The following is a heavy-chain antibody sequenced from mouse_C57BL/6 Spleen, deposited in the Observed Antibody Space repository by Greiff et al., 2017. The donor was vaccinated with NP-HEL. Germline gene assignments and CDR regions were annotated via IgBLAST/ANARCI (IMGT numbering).Heavy chain of an antibody. CDR1: GYTFTSYW. V-gene: IGHV1-69*01. Sequence: VQLQQPGAELVMPGASVKLSCKASGYTFTSYWMHWVKQRPGQGLEWIGEIDPSDSYTNYNQKFKGKSTLTVDKSSSTAYMQLSSLTAEDSAVYYCARYATTNAYWGQGTLVTVSA. CDR3: ARYATTNAY. D-gene: IGHD2-12*01. J-gene: IGHJ3*01. CDR2: IDPSDSYT.